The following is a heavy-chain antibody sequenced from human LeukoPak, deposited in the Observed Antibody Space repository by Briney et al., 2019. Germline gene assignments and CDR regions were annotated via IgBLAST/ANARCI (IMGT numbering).Heavy chain of an antibody. D-gene: IGHD2-15*01. CDR3: AKARGFCSGGSCYNPFDP. J-gene: IGHJ5*02. V-gene: IGHV3-23*01. Sequence: PGGSLRLSCAASGFTFSSYAMSWVRQAPGKGLEWVSGISGSDGSTYYADSVKGRFTISRDNSKNTLYVQMNSRRAEDTAVYYCAKARGFCSGGSCYNPFDPWGQGTLVTVSS. CDR2: ISGSDGST. CDR1: GFTFSSYA.